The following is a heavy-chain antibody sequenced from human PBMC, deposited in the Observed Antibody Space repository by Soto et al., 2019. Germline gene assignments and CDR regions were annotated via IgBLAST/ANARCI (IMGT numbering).Heavy chain of an antibody. V-gene: IGHV3-30*18. CDR1: GFTFSSYG. CDR3: AKDRYGYSYGYEGFDY. CDR2: ISYDGSNK. J-gene: IGHJ4*02. D-gene: IGHD5-18*01. Sequence: PGGSLRLSCAASGFTFSSYGMHWVRQAPGKGLEWVAVISYDGSNKYYADSVKGRFTISRDNSKNTLYLQMNSLRAEDTAVYYCAKDRYGYSYGYEGFDYWGQGNLVTVSS.